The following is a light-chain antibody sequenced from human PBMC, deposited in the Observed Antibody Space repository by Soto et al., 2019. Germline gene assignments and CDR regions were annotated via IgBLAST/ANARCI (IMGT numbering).Light chain of an antibody. CDR1: QSVSTN. V-gene: IGKV3-15*01. J-gene: IGKJ1*01. CDR2: GVS. Sequence: EIVMTQSPATLSVSPGERATLSCRAGQSVSTNLAWYQQKPGQGPRLLIYGVSTRATGVPARFSGSGSGTEFTLTISSLQSEDFAVYFCQQYNNWPRTFGLGTKVDIK. CDR3: QQYNNWPRT.